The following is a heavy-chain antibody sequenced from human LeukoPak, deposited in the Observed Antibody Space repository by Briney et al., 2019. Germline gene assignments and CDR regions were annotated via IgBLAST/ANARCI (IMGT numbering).Heavy chain of an antibody. CDR3: ARWGIGVAGTKDN. CDR1: GGAINSRNYY. D-gene: IGHD6-19*01. V-gene: IGHV4-39*07. Sequence: PSETLSLTCTVVGGAINSRNYYWGWIRQSPGKGLEWIGSIYYSGSVNNNPSLQSRVTISVDTSRNQFSLKLTSVTAADTAVYYCARWGIGVAGTKDNWGQGTLVTVSS. J-gene: IGHJ4*02. CDR2: IYYSGSV.